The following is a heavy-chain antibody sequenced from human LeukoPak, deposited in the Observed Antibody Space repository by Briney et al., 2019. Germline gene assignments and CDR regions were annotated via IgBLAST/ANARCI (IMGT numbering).Heavy chain of an antibody. CDR1: GFTVSSNY. CDR2: IYSGGST. CDR3: ARDRSAGGNFDY. V-gene: IGHV3-66*02. D-gene: IGHD4-23*01. Sequence: GSLRLSCAASGFTVSSNYMSWVRQAPGKGLEWVSVIYSGGSTYYADSVKGRFTISRDNSKNTLYLQMNSLRAEVTAVYYCARDRSAGGNFDYWGQGTLVTVSS. J-gene: IGHJ4*02.